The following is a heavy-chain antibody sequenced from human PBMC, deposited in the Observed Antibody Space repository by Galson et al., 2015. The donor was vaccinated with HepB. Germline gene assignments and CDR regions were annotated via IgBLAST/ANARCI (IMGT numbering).Heavy chain of an antibody. J-gene: IGHJ4*02. CDR2: TYYRSKWYN. CDR3: ARSTGDFDY. D-gene: IGHD2-8*02. Sequence: CAISGDSVSSNSAAWNRIRQSPTRGLEWLGRTYYRSKWYNDYAVSVKSRITINADTSKNQFSLQLNSVTPEDTAVYYCARSTGDFDYWGQGTLVTVSS. V-gene: IGHV6-1*01. CDR1: GDSVSSNSAA.